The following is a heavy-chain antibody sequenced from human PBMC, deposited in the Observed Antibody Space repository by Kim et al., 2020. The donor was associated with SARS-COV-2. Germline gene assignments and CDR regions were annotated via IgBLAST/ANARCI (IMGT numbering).Heavy chain of an antibody. CDR3: AKDRGITMVRGVIITRHWGFDY. D-gene: IGHD3-10*01. J-gene: IGHJ4*02. CDR1: GFTFSSYG. V-gene: IGHV3-30*18. CDR2: ISYDGSNK. Sequence: GGSLRLSCAASGFTFSSYGMHWVRQAPGKGLEWVAVISYDGSNKYYADSVKGRFTISRDNSKNTLYLQMNSLRAEDTAVYYCAKDRGITMVRGVIITRHWGFDYWGQGTLVTVSS.